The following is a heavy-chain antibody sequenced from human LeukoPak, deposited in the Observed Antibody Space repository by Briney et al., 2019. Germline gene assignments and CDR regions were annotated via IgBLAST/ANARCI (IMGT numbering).Heavy chain of an antibody. J-gene: IGHJ6*03. CDR1: GYSFTSYW. D-gene: IGHD3-9*01. CDR3: ARHNGRAYYDILTGYYPPYYYYYYMDV. CDR2: IYPGDSDT. V-gene: IGHV5-51*01. Sequence: GESLKISCKGSGYSFTSYWIGWVRQMPGKGLEWMGIIYPGDSDTRYSPSFQGQVTISADKSISTAYLQWSSLKASDTAMYYCARHNGRAYYDILTGYYPPYYYYYYMDVWGKGTTVTDSS.